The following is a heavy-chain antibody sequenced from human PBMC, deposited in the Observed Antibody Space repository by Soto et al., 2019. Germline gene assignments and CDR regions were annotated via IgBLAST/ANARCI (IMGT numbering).Heavy chain of an antibody. D-gene: IGHD5-12*01. Sequence: QVQLQESGPGLVKPSETLAVTCTVSGGSVSSGSYYWSWIRQPPGKGLEWVGCISDTVSGDYNPTIKFRVTISVTTSERKFSLRLNSVTAADGAVYYCARAHSVYHPLGMDVWGEGTTVTVSS. CDR1: GGSVSSGSYY. CDR3: ARAHSVYHPLGMDV. J-gene: IGHJ6*04. V-gene: IGHV4-61*01. CDR2: ISDTVSG.